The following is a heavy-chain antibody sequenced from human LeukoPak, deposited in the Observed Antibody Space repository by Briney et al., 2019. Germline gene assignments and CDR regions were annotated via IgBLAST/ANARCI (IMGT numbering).Heavy chain of an antibody. V-gene: IGHV4-59*01. CDR2: IYYSGST. Sequence: SETLSLTCTVSGGSSSSYYWSWIRQPPGKGLEWNGYIYYSGSTNSNPSLTRRVTISVDTSKTPFSLKLSSVTAADTAVYYCATKGGYPYYFDYWGQGTLVTVSS. J-gene: IGHJ4*02. CDR3: ATKGGYPYYFDY. CDR1: GGSSSSYY. D-gene: IGHD3-22*01.